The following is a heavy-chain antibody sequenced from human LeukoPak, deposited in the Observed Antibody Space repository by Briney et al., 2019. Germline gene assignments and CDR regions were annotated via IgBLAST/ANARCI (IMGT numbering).Heavy chain of an antibody. CDR1: GYTLTELS. CDR3: ARGAWGFDS. Sequence: ASVKVSCKVSGYTLTELSMHWVRQAPGKGLEWMGGFDPEDGETIYAQKFQGRVTMTEDTSTDTAYMELSRLTFDDTAIFYCARGAWGFDSWGQGTLVTVSS. J-gene: IGHJ4*02. D-gene: IGHD3-16*01. V-gene: IGHV1-24*01. CDR2: FDPEDGET.